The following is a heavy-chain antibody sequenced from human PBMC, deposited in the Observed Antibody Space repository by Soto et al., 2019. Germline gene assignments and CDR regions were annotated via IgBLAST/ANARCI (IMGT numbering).Heavy chain of an antibody. CDR2: IYYSGST. J-gene: IGHJ4*02. V-gene: IGHV4-39*01. CDR3: ARPPGLRGYSGYGFEYYFDY. Sequence: SETLSLTCTVSGGSISSSSYYWGWIRQPPGKGLEWIGSIYYSGSTYYNPSLKSRVTISVDTSKNQFSLKLSSVTAADTAVYYCARPPGLRGYSGYGFEYYFDYWGQGTLVTVSS. D-gene: IGHD5-12*01. CDR1: GGSISSSSYY.